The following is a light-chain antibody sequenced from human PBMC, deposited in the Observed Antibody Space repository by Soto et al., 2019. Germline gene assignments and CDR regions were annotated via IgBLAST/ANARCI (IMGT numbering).Light chain of an antibody. V-gene: IGLV2-14*01. Sequence: QSVLTQPASVSGSPGQSITLSCTGTSSDVGGYKYVSWYQQHPGKAPKLLIYDVSNRPSGVSNRFSGSKSGNTASLTISGLRAEDEADYYCSSYSSSSTPYVFGTGTKVTVL. CDR1: SSDVGGYKY. CDR2: DVS. CDR3: SSYSSSSTPYV. J-gene: IGLJ1*01.